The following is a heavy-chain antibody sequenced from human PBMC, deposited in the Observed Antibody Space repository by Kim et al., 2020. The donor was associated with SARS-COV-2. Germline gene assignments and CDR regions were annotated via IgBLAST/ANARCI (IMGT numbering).Heavy chain of an antibody. CDR3: ARDSLGTSWYYGMDV. Sequence: VSVKSRITINPDTAKNQFSLQLNSVTPEDTAVYYCARDSLGTSWYYGMDVWGQGTTVTVSS. D-gene: IGHD7-27*01. V-gene: IGHV6-1*01. J-gene: IGHJ6*02.